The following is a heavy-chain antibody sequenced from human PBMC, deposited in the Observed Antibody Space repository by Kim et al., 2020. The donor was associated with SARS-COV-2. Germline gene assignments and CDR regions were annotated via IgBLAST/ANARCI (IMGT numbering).Heavy chain of an antibody. V-gene: IGHV3-23*01. Sequence: GGSLRLSCAASGFTFSSYAMSWVRQAPGKGLEWVSAISGSGGSTYYADSVKGRFTISRDNSKNTLYLQMNSLRAEDTAVYYCAKIPVLLWFGELFPEGEGMDVWGQGTTVTVSS. CDR2: ISGSGGST. J-gene: IGHJ6*02. D-gene: IGHD3-10*01. CDR1: GFTFSSYA. CDR3: AKIPVLLWFGELFPEGEGMDV.